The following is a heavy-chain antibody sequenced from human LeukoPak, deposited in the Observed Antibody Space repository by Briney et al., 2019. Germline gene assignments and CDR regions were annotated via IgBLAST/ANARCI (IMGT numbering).Heavy chain of an antibody. CDR1: GFTVSSNY. Sequence: GGSLRLSCAASGFTVSSNYMSWVRQAPGKGLEWVSVIYSGGSTYYADSVKGRFTISRDNSKNTLYLQMNSLRAEDTAVYYCVRATASRFDYWGQGTLVTVSS. CDR2: IYSGGST. D-gene: IGHD4-17*01. V-gene: IGHV3-53*01. CDR3: VRATASRFDY. J-gene: IGHJ4*02.